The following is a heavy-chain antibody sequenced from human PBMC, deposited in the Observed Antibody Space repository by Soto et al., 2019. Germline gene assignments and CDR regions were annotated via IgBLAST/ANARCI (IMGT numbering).Heavy chain of an antibody. CDR3: ARDGGRSGYSYGYVDY. CDR1: GGTFSSYT. D-gene: IGHD5-18*01. CDR2: IIPILGIA. V-gene: IGHV1-69*04. Sequence: GASVKVSCKASGGTFSSYTISWVRQAPGQGLEWMGRIIPILGIANYAQKFQGRATITADKSTSTAYMELSSLRSEDTAVYYCARDGGRSGYSYGYVDYWGQGTLVTVSS. J-gene: IGHJ4*02.